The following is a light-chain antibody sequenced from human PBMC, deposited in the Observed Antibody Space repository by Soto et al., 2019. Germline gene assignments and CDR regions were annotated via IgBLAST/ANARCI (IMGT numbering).Light chain of an antibody. Sequence: EIVFTQCPGTLSRTPGERATLSCRASQSVSNNYLAWYQQKPGQAPRLLIYGASNRATGIPDRFSGSGSGTDFTPTISRLEPEDFAVYYCQQYGSSGTFGQGTKVDIK. CDR1: QSVSNNY. CDR3: QQYGSSGT. V-gene: IGKV3-20*01. J-gene: IGKJ1*01. CDR2: GAS.